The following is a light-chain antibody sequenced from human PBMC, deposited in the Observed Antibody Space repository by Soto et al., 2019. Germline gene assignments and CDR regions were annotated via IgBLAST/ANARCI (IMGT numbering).Light chain of an antibody. J-gene: IGKJ1*01. V-gene: IGKV1-5*03. CDR1: QSISTW. Sequence: DIQMTQFPSTLSASVGDRVTITCRAGQSISTWLAWYQQKPGKAPKLLIYKASSLESGVPSRFSGSGSGTEFTLTISSLQPDDFATYYCQQYNNSFGQGTKVEI. CDR3: QQYNNS. CDR2: KAS.